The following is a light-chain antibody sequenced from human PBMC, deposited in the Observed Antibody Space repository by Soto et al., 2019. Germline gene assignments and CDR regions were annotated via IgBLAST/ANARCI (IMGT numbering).Light chain of an antibody. CDR3: QQYGSSRGT. J-gene: IGKJ4*01. Sequence: EIVLTQSPGTLSLSPGERVTLSCRASQSVSGAYLAWYQLKPGQAPRLLIYGASSRATGIPDRFSGSGSGTDLTLTINRLEPEDFALYYCQQYGSSRGTFGGGTKVEIK. CDR2: GAS. CDR1: QSVSGAY. V-gene: IGKV3-20*01.